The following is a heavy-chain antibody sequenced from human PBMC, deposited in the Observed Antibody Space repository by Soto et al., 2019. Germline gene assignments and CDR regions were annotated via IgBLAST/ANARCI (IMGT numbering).Heavy chain of an antibody. D-gene: IGHD2-8*02. CDR2: IYYSGST. CDR1: GGSISSGGYY. V-gene: IGHV4-31*03. Sequence: PSETLSLTCTVSGGSISSGGYYWSWIRQHPGKGLEWIGYIYYSGSTYYNPSLKSRVTISVDTSKNQFSLKLSSVTAADTAVYYCASGRSRYVLSDYYGMDVWGQGTTVTGSS. J-gene: IGHJ6*02. CDR3: ASGRSRYVLSDYYGMDV.